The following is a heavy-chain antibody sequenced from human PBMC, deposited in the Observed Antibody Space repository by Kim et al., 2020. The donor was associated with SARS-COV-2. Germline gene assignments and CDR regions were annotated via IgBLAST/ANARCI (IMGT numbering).Heavy chain of an antibody. CDR2: ISAYNGNT. V-gene: IGHV1-18*01. J-gene: IGHJ6*02. Sequence: ASVKVSCKASGYTFTSYGISWVRQAPGQGLEWMGWISAYNGNTNYAQKLQGRVTMTTDTSTSTAYMELRSLRSDDTAVYYCASVRAQGGDTAMNAHRNYYYYYGMDVWGQGTTVTVSS. D-gene: IGHD5-18*01. CDR1: GYTFTSYG. CDR3: ASVRAQGGDTAMNAHRNYYYYYGMDV.